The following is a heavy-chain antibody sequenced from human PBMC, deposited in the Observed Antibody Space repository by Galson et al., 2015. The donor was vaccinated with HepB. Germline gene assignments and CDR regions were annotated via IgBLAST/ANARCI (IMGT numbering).Heavy chain of an antibody. J-gene: IGHJ2*01. CDR2: IIPIFGTA. CDR3: ARPSGVAAAGNWYFDL. D-gene: IGHD6-13*01. Sequence: SVKVSCKASGGTFSSYAISWVRQAPGQGLEWMGGIIPIFGTANYAQKFQGRVTITADESTSTAYMELSSLRSEDTAVYYCARPSGVAAAGNWYFDLWGRGTLVTVSS. CDR1: GGTFSSYA. V-gene: IGHV1-69*13.